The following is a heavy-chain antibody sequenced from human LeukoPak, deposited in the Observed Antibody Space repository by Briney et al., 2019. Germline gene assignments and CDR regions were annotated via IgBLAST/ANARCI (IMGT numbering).Heavy chain of an antibody. Sequence: PSETLSLTCTVSGGSISSGDYYWSWIRQPPGKGLEWIGYIYYSGSTYYNPSLKSRVTISVDTSKNQFSLKLSSVTAADTAVYYCARVAGRFGELFVDCWGQGTLVTVSS. CDR2: IYYSGST. CDR3: ARVAGRFGELFVDC. J-gene: IGHJ4*02. CDR1: GGSISSGDYY. D-gene: IGHD3-10*01. V-gene: IGHV4-30-4*01.